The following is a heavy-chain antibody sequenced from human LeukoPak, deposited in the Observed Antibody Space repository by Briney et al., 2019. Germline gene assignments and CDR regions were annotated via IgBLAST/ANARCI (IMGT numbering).Heavy chain of an antibody. V-gene: IGHV3-30*02. J-gene: IGHJ1*01. CDR3: AKGPYSSGWYRSAEYFQH. D-gene: IGHD6-19*01. Sequence: GGSLRLSCAASGSTFSSYGMHWVRQAPGKGLEWVAFIRYDGSNKYYADSVKGRFTISRDNSKNTLYLQMNSLRAEDTAVYYCAKGPYSSGWYRSAEYFQHWGQGTLVTVSS. CDR2: IRYDGSNK. CDR1: GSTFSSYG.